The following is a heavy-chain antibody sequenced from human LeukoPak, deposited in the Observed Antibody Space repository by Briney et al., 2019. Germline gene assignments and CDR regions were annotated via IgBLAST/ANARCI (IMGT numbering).Heavy chain of an antibody. CDR2: IKGDGSDK. CDR1: GFAFSTYW. D-gene: IGHD3-10*01. V-gene: IGHV3-7*04. CDR3: ARPFGSGTYYQFDL. J-gene: IGHJ4*02. Sequence: GGSLRLSCAASGFAFSTYWMSWVRQAPGKGVEWVANIKGDGSDKYYLDSLKGRFTVSRDNATNSLYLQVNSLRADDTAVYYCARPFGSGTYYQFDLWGQGTLVTVSS.